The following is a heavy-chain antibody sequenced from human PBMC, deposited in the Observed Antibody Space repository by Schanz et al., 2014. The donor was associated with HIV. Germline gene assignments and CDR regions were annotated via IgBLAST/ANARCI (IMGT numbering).Heavy chain of an antibody. CDR2: ISYDGSNK. CDR3: AKDGRANYDFWSGYYTFNWFDP. CDR1: GFIFSNYG. V-gene: IGHV3-30*18. D-gene: IGHD3-3*01. Sequence: QVHLVESGGGVVQPGRSLRLSCVGSGFIFSNYGIHWVRQAPGKGLEWVAFISYDGSNKYYTDSVKGRFTISRDNSKNTLYLQMNSLRAEDTAVYYCAKDGRANYDFWSGYYTFNWFDPWGQGTLVTVSS. J-gene: IGHJ5*02.